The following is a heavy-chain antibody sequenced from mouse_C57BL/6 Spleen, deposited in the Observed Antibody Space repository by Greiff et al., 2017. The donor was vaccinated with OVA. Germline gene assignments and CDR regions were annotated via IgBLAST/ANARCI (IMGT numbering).Heavy chain of an antibody. J-gene: IGHJ4*01. Sequence: QVQLQQPGAELVRPGTSVKLSCKASGYTFTSYWLHWVKQRPGQGLEWIGVIDPSDSYTNYNQKFKGKATLTVDTSSSTAYMQLSSLTSEDSAVYYCARADYEDAMDYWGQGTSVTVSS. CDR3: ARADYEDAMDY. CDR1: GYTFTSYW. V-gene: IGHV1-59*01. D-gene: IGHD2-4*01. CDR2: IDPSDSYT.